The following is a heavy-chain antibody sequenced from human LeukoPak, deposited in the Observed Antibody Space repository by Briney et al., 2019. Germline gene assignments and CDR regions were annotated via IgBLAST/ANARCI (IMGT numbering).Heavy chain of an antibody. CDR1: GYTFTSYD. Sequence: ASVKVSCKAFGYTFTSYDINWVRQATGQGLEWMGRMNPNSGNTGYAQKFQGRVTITRNTSITTAYMELSSLRSEDTAVYYCASGGGIRWYSVWWGQGTLVTVSS. CDR2: MNPNSGNT. D-gene: IGHD5/OR15-5a*01. CDR3: ASGGGIRWYSVW. J-gene: IGHJ4*02. V-gene: IGHV1-8*01.